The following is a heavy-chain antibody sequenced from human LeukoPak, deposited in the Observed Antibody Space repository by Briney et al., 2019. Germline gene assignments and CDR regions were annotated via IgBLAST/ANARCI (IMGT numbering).Heavy chain of an antibody. CDR1: GYTFTSYG. CDR3: AKKEDSSSPDWYFDL. V-gene: IGHV1-18*01. D-gene: IGHD6-6*01. CDR2: ISAYNGNT. J-gene: IGHJ2*01. Sequence: ASVKVSCKASGYTFTSYGISWVRQAPGQGLEWVGWISAYNGNTNYAQKLQGRVTMTTDTSTSTAYMELRSLRSDDTAVYYCAKKEDSSSPDWYFDLWGRGTLVTVSS.